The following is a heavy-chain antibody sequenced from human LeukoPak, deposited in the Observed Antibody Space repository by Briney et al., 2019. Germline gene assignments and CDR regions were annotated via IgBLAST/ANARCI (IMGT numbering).Heavy chain of an antibody. CDR1: GGSISSSSYY. J-gene: IGHJ3*02. Sequence: PSETLSLTCTVSGGSISSSSYYWGWIRQPPGKGLEWIGCIYYSGSTYYNPSLKSRVTISVDTSKNQFSLKLSSVTAADTAVYYPVLYYDSGGGAFDIWGQGTMVTVSS. D-gene: IGHD3-22*01. V-gene: IGHV4-39*07. CDR3: VLYYDSGGGAFDI. CDR2: IYYSGST.